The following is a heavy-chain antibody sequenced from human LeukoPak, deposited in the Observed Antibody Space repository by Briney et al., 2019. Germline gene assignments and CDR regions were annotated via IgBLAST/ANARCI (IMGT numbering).Heavy chain of an antibody. D-gene: IGHD6-13*01. J-gene: IGHJ4*02. CDR3: ARDLIAAAGSD. CDR2: MNLNSGNT. V-gene: IGHV1-8*01. Sequence: GASVKVSCKASGYTFTSYEINWVRPATGKGLEWMGWMNLNSGNTGYAQKLQGRVTMTRNTSLSTAYMELSSLRSEDTAVYYCARDLIAAAGSDWGQGTLVTVSS. CDR1: GYTFTSYE.